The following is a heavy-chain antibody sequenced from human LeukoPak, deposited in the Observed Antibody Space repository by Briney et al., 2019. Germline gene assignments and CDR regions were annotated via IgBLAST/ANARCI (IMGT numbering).Heavy chain of an antibody. Sequence: GGSLRLSCAASGFTFSGSAMHWVRQASGKGLEWVGRIRSKANSHATAYAASVKGRFTISRDDSKNTAYLQMNSLKTEDTAVYYCTRPGTMTNSGYWGQGTLVTVSS. CDR2: IRSKANSHAT. J-gene: IGHJ4*02. CDR3: TRPGTMTNSGY. CDR1: GFTFSGSA. V-gene: IGHV3-73*01. D-gene: IGHD3-22*01.